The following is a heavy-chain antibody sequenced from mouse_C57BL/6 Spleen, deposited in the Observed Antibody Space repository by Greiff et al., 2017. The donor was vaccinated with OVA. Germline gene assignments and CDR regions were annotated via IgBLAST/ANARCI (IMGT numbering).Heavy chain of an antibody. CDR1: GYAFSSYW. Sequence: LQQSGAELVKPGASVKISCKASGYAFSSYWMNWVKQRPGKGLEWIGQIYPGDGDTNYNGKFKGKATLTADKSSSTAYMQLSSLTSEDSAVDFCLSNYEAWFAYWGQGTLVTVSA. D-gene: IGHD2-5*01. V-gene: IGHV1-80*01. CDR2: IYPGDGDT. CDR3: LSNYEAWFAY. J-gene: IGHJ3*01.